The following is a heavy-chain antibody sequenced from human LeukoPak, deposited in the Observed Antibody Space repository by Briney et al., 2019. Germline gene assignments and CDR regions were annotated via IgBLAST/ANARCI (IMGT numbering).Heavy chain of an antibody. V-gene: IGHV1-18*01. CDR3: ARDLPDLTYYYDSSGLDY. J-gene: IGHJ4*02. D-gene: IGHD3-22*01. CDR2: ICAYNGDT. Sequence: ASVKVSCKASGYTFTSYGISWVRQAPGQGLEWMGWICAYNGDTNYAQKLQGRVTMTTDTSTSTAYMELRSLRSDDTAVYYCARDLPDLTYYYDSSGLDYWGQGTLVTVSS. CDR1: GYTFTSYG.